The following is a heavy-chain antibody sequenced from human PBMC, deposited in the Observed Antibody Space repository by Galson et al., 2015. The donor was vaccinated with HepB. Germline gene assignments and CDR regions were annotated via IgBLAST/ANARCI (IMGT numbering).Heavy chain of an antibody. D-gene: IGHD1-14*01. Sequence: SLRHSCAASGFTFYTYWMHWVRQAPGKGLVWVSRITADGSRTRYADSVKGRFTISRDNAKNTLYLQLNSLRVEDTAVYYCARDLTGQPGFDSWGQGTLVTVSS. CDR2: ITADGSRT. V-gene: IGHV3-74*01. J-gene: IGHJ4*02. CDR1: GFTFYTYW. CDR3: ARDLTGQPGFDS.